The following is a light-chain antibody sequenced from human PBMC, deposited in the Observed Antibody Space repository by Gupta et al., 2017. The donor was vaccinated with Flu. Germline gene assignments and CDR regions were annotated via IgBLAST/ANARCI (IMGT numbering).Light chain of an antibody. CDR1: PSINTW. V-gene: IGKV1-5*03. Sequence: PSVESASIDDRVSITCWASPSINTWLAWYQQKSGKAPTVLIYKASTLKSGVPSRFSGSGSGTXFTLTIXGLQPDDFAAYYCQQYHTSPITFGXGTKVEI. J-gene: IGKJ2*01. CDR2: KAS. CDR3: QQYHTSPIT.